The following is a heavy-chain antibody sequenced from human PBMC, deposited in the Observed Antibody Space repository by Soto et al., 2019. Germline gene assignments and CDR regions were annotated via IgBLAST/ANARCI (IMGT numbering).Heavy chain of an antibody. V-gene: IGHV3-33*01. CDR2: IWYDGSNK. CDR1: GFTFSSYG. D-gene: IGHD2-2*01. J-gene: IGHJ6*03. CDR3: ARSGVGCSSTSCYDYYYMDV. Sequence: GGSLRLSCAASGFTFSSYGMHWVRQAPGKGLEWVAVIWYDGSNKYYADSVKGRFTISRDNSKNTLYLQMNSLRAEDTAVYYCARSGVGCSSTSCYDYYYMDVWGKGTTVTVSS.